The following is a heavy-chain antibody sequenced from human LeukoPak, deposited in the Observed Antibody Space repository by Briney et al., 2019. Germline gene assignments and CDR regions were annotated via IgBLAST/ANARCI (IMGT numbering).Heavy chain of an antibody. CDR1: GGSISSGGYY. D-gene: IGHD5-24*01. Sequence: PSQTLSLTCTVSGGSISSGGYYWSWIRQHPGKGLEWIGYIYYSGSTYYNPSLKSRVTISVDTSKNQFSLKLSSVTAADTAEYYCARGGYKPPKAFDIWGQGTMVTVSS. CDR2: IYYSGST. CDR3: ARGGYKPPKAFDI. J-gene: IGHJ3*02. V-gene: IGHV4-31*03.